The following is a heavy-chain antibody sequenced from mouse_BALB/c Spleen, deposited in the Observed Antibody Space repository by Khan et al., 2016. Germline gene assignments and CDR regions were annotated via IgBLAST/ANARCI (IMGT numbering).Heavy chain of an antibody. CDR3: ARTARIKY. CDR1: GYSITSGSG. Sequence: EVQLQESGPGLVKPSQSLSLTCTVTGYSITSGSGWNWIRQFPGNKLEWMGYISYSGRTNYNPSLTSRISIHRDTSKNQFFLQLNAVTTEDTSTYYCARTARIKYWGQGTTLTVSS. D-gene: IGHD1-2*01. CDR2: ISYSGRT. J-gene: IGHJ2*01. V-gene: IGHV3-2*02.